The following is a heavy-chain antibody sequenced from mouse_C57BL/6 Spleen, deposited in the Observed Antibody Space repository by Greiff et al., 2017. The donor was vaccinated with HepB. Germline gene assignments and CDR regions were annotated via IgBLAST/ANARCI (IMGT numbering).Heavy chain of an antibody. V-gene: IGHV1-61*01. CDR1: GYTFTSYW. D-gene: IGHD2-14*01. CDR2: IYPSDSET. Sequence: QVQLQQPGAELVRPGSSVKLSCKASGYTFTSYWTDWVKQRPGQGLEWIGNIYPSDSETHYNQKFKDKATLTVDKSSSTAYMQLSSLTSEDSAVYYCAREVGYGLDYWGQGTTLTVSS. J-gene: IGHJ2*01. CDR3: AREVGYGLDY.